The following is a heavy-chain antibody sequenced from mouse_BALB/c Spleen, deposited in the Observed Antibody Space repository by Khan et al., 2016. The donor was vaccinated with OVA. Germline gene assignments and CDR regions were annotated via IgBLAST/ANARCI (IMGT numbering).Heavy chain of an antibody. CDR1: GYTFTTYT. V-gene: IGHV1-4*01. D-gene: IGHD2-14*01. J-gene: IGHJ3*01. CDR3: VREGAYYRSDGWFAY. CDR2: IIPSNDYT. Sequence: VQLVESGAELARPGASVKMSCKASGYTFTTYTIHWVKQRPGQGLEWIGYIIPSNDYTNYNQKFKDRATLTVDKSSSTAYMQLSSLTSEDSAVYYCVREGAYYRSDGWFAYWGQGTLVTGSA.